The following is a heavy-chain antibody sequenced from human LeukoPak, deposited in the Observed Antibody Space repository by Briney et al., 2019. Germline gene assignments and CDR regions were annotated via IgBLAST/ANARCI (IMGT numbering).Heavy chain of an antibody. CDR3: AREGRGCAFDI. J-gene: IGHJ3*02. CDR1: GYTFTGYY. Sequence: GSSVKVSCKASGYTFTGYYIHWVRQAPGQALEWMGWINPNSGGTNYAQKFQGRVTMTRDTSISTAHMELSRLRSDDTAVYYCAREGRGCAFDIWGQGTMVTVSS. CDR2: INPNSGGT. V-gene: IGHV1-2*02.